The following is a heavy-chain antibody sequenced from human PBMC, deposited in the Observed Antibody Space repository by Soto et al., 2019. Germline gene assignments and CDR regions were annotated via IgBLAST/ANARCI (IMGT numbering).Heavy chain of an antibody. D-gene: IGHD3-10*01. J-gene: IGHJ4*01. CDR2: IYHSGST. Sequence: SETLSLTCAVSGGSISSGGYSWSWIRQPPGKGLEWIGYIYHSGSTYYNPSLKSRVALSIDTSKSQFSLKLTSVTAADTALYYCARSVYVRGDNYHFDSWGHGTLVTVSS. CDR1: GGSISSGGYS. V-gene: IGHV4-30-2*02. CDR3: ARSVYVRGDNYHFDS.